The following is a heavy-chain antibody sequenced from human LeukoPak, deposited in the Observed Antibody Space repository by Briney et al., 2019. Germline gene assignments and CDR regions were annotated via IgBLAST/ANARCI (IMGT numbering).Heavy chain of an antibody. Sequence: PGGSLRLSCAASGFTFSSYAMSWVRKAPGKGLEWVSAISGSGGSTYYADSVKGRFTMSRDNSKNSLYLQMNSLRTEDTALYYCAKDMGERAAAIGDAFDIWGQGTMVTVSS. V-gene: IGHV3-23*01. CDR1: GFTFSSYA. CDR3: AKDMGERAAAIGDAFDI. CDR2: ISGSGGST. D-gene: IGHD2-21*01. J-gene: IGHJ3*02.